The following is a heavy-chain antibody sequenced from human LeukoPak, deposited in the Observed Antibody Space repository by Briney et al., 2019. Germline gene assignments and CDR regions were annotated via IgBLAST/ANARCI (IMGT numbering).Heavy chain of an antibody. Sequence: PSETLSLTCTVSGGSISSSSYYWGWIRQPPGKGLEWIGSIYYSGSTYYNPSLKSRVTISVDTSKNQFSLKLSSVTAADTAVYYCAWVYSSGWFDYWGQGILVTVSS. CDR2: IYYSGST. CDR3: AWVYSSGWFDY. D-gene: IGHD6-19*01. J-gene: IGHJ4*02. CDR1: GGSISSSSYY. V-gene: IGHV4-39*07.